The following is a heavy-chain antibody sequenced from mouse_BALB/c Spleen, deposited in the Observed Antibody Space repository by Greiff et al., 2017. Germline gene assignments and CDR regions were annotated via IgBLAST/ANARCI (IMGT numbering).Heavy chain of an antibody. CDR3: AREGYGYDGPYAMDY. CDR1: GFSLTGYG. J-gene: IGHJ4*01. CDR2: IWGDGST. D-gene: IGHD2-2*01. V-gene: IGHV2-6-7*01. Sequence: QVQLKESGPGLVAPSQSLSITCTVSGFSLTGYGVNWVRQPPGKGLEWLGMIWGDGSTDYNSALKSRLSISKDNSKSQVFLKMNSLQTDDTARYYCAREGYGYDGPYAMDYWGQGTSVTVSS.